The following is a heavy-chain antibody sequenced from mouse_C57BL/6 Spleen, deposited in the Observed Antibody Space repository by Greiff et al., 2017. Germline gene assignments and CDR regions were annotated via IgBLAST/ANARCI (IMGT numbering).Heavy chain of an antibody. CDR2: ISYDGSN. CDR1: GYSITSGYY. CDR3: AIYGNYVDY. Sequence: EVQLQQSGPGLVKPSQSLSLTCSVTGYSITSGYYWNWIRQFPGNKLEWMGYISYDGSNNYNPSLKNRISITRDTSKNQFFLKLNSVTTEDTATYYCAIYGNYVDYWGQGTSVTVSS. V-gene: IGHV3-6*01. D-gene: IGHD2-1*01. J-gene: IGHJ4*01.